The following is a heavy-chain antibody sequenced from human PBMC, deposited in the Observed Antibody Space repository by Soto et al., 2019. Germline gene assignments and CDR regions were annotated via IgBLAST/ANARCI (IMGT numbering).Heavy chain of an antibody. D-gene: IGHD6-6*01. CDR2: ISAYNGNA. CDR1: GYTFTSYG. J-gene: IGHJ5*02. CDR3: ARASSITPNWFGP. Sequence: ASVKVSCKASGYTFTSYGFSWVRQAPVQGLEWMGWISAYNGNAHSAPKLQGRVTMTTDTSTTTAYMELRSLRSDDTAVYYCARASSITPNWFGPWGQGTLVTVSS. V-gene: IGHV1-18*04.